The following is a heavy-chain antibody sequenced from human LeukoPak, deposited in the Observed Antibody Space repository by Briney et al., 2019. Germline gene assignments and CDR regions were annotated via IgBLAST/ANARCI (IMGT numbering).Heavy chain of an antibody. Sequence: ASVKVSCKASGGTFGSYTISWVRQAPGQGLEWMGRIIPILGIANYAQKFQGRVTITADKSTSTAYMELSSLRSEDTAVYYCARDFREDTLTGHDAFDIWGQGTMVTVSS. CDR2: IIPILGIA. CDR1: GGTFGSYT. V-gene: IGHV1-69*04. J-gene: IGHJ3*02. CDR3: ARDFREDTLTGHDAFDI. D-gene: IGHD3-9*01.